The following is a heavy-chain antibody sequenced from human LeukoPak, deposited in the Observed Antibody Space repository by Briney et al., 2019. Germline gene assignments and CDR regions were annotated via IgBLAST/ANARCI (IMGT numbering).Heavy chain of an antibody. V-gene: IGHV3-30*04. Sequence: PGGSLRLSCAASGFTFSSYAMHWVRQAPGKGLDWVAVISYDGNNKYYADSVKGRFTISRDNSKNTLYLQMNSLRAEDTAVYYCARPTPSFSNGWYNPYFYYLGQGTLVTVSS. CDR2: ISYDGNNK. CDR1: GFTFSSYA. J-gene: IGHJ4*02. CDR3: ARPTPSFSNGWYNPYFYY. D-gene: IGHD6-19*01.